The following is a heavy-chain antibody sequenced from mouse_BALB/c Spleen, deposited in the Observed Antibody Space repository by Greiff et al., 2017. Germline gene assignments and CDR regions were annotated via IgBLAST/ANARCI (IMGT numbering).Heavy chain of an antibody. J-gene: IGHJ3*01. CDR2: IWAGGST. Sequence: QVQLKESGPGLVAPSQSLSITCTVSGFSLTSYGVHWVRQPPGKGLEWLGVIWAGGSTNYNSALMSRLSISKDNSKSQVFLKMNSLQTDDTAMYYCTRGRDYGSEAWFAYWGQGTLVTVSA. V-gene: IGHV2-9*02. CDR3: TRGRDYGSEAWFAY. D-gene: IGHD1-1*01. CDR1: GFSLTSYG.